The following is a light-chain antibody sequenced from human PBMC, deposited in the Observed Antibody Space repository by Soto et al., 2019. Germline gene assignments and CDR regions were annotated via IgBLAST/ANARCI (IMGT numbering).Light chain of an antibody. CDR2: EVS. CDR3: SSYTSSSPYVV. J-gene: IGLJ2*01. V-gene: IGLV2-14*01. CDR1: SSDVGGYKY. Sequence: QSALTQPASVSGSPGQSITISCTGTSSDVGGYKYVSWYQQYPGKAPKLMIYEVSNRPSGVSNRFSGSKSDNTASLTISGLQAEDEADYYCSSYTSSSPYVVFGGGTKLTVL.